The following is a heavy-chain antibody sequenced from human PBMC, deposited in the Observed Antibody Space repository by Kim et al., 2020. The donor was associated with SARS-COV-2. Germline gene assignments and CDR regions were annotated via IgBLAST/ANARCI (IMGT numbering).Heavy chain of an antibody. CDR3: AANFDI. V-gene: IGHV3-33*01. Sequence: GGSLRLSCAASGLTFSKYGMHWVRQAPGKGLEWVASIWHDGNNRYYEDSVKGRFTISRDNSKNTLYLQMNSLRAEDTAVYYCAANFDIWGQGTMVTVSS. CDR2: IWHDGNNR. J-gene: IGHJ3*02. CDR1: GLTFSKYG.